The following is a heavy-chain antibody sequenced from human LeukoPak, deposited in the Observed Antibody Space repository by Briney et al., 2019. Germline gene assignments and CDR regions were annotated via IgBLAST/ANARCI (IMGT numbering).Heavy chain of an antibody. CDR2: ISSSSSPI. Sequence: PGGSLRLSCAASGFTFSSYAMSWVRQAPGKGLEWVSYISSSSSPIYYADSVKGRFTISRDNAKNSLYLRMNSLRAEDTAVYYCARSGYCTSTSCLNGRGAFDIWGQGTMVTVSS. CDR3: ARSGYCTSTSCLNGRGAFDI. D-gene: IGHD2-2*01. J-gene: IGHJ3*02. CDR1: GFTFSSYA. V-gene: IGHV3-48*04.